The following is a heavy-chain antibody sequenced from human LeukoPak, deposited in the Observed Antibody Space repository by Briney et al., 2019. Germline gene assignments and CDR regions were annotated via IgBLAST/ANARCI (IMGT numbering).Heavy chain of an antibody. Sequence: GGSLRLSCAASGFTFSSYAMSWVRQAPGKGLEWVSAISGSGGSTYYADSVKGRFTISRDNAKNSLYLQMNSLRAEDTAVYYCARATDRGSYALDYWGQGTLVTVSS. CDR1: GFTFSSYA. V-gene: IGHV3-23*01. J-gene: IGHJ4*02. D-gene: IGHD1-26*01. CDR2: ISGSGGST. CDR3: ARATDRGSYALDY.